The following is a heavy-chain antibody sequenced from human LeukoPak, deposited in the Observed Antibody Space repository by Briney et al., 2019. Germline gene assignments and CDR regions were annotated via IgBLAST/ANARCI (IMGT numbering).Heavy chain of an antibody. CDR1: GFTLSSYW. Sequence: PGGSLRLSCAASGFTLSSYWMSWVRQAPGKGLEWVANIKQEGSEKYYVDSVKGRFTISRDNAKNSLYLQMNSLRAEDTAVYYCARDKSYGDSSDYWGQRTLVTVSS. D-gene: IGHD4-17*01. J-gene: IGHJ4*02. CDR3: ARDKSYGDSSDY. V-gene: IGHV3-7*01. CDR2: IKQEGSEK.